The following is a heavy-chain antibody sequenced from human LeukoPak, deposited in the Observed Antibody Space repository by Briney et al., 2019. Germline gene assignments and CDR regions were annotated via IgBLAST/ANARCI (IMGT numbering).Heavy chain of an antibody. D-gene: IGHD3-10*02. Sequence: GGSLRLSCAASGFTFSTYIMNWVRQTPGKGLEWVSSIGTSTSYIYYADSVKGRFTISRDNAKNSLYLQMNNLRDEDTAVYYCVRAMYSYFFDYWGQGTLVSVSS. CDR1: GFTFSTYI. CDR2: IGTSTSYI. V-gene: IGHV3-21*01. J-gene: IGHJ4*02. CDR3: VRAMYSYFFDY.